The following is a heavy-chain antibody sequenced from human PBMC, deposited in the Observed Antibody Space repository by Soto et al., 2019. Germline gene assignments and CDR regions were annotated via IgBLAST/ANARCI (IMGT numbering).Heavy chain of an antibody. V-gene: IGHV4-39*01. CDR1: GGSISSSSYY. D-gene: IGHD4-17*01. CDR3: ARQILARYGNDAFDI. Sequence: QLQLQESGPGLVKPSETLSLTCTVSGGSISSSSYYWGWIRQPPGKGLEWIGSIYYSGSTYYNPSLKSRVTISVDTSKNQFSLKLSSVTAADTAVYYCARQILARYGNDAFDIWGQGTMVTVSS. CDR2: IYYSGST. J-gene: IGHJ3*02.